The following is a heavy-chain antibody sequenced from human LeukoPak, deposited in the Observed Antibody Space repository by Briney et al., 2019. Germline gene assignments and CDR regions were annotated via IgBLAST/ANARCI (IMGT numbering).Heavy chain of an antibody. V-gene: IGHV5-51*01. D-gene: IGHD2-2*01. Sequence: GESLKISCQGYGYSFITYWGTCVRQMPGKGLEWMGIIYPGDSDTRYSPSFQGQVTISADKSISTAYLQWSSLKASDTAKSYCERGIESSYSYFDYRGQGTLVTVSS. CDR1: GYSFITYW. CDR3: ERGIESSYSYFDY. J-gene: IGHJ4*02. CDR2: IYPGDSDT.